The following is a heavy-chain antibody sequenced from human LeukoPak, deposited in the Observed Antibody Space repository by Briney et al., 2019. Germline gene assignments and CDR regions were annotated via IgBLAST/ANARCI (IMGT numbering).Heavy chain of an antibody. CDR3: AKMRRPVAAAGMSLFY. CDR1: GFIFRNYG. D-gene: IGHD6-13*01. V-gene: IGHV3-23*01. Sequence: QPGGSLRLSCSASGFIFRNYGMNWVRQAPGKGLEWVSGIGPSGDRTYYADSVKGRFTISRDNSKNTLYLQMNSLRAEDTAVYYCAKMRRPVAAAGMSLFYWGQGTLVTVSS. J-gene: IGHJ4*02. CDR2: IGPSGDRT.